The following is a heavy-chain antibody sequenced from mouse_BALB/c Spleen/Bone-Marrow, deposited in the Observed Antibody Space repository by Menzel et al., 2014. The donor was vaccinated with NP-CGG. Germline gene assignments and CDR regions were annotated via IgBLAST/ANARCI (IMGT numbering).Heavy chain of an antibody. CDR2: IHYSGNT. V-gene: IGHV3-1*02. CDR3: ARRGGNYGGPYYFDY. J-gene: IGHJ2*01. CDR1: DYSITSGYS. D-gene: IGHD2-1*01. Sequence: DVQLQESGPDLVKPSQSLSLPCTVTDYSITSGYSCHWIRQFPGNTLEWMGYIHYSGNTNYNPSLESRISITRDTSKNQFFLQLNSVTTEDTATYFCARRGGNYGGPYYFDYWGQGTTLTVSS.